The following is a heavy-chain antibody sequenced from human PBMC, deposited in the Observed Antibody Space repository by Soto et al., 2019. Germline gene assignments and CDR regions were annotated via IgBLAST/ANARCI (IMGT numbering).Heavy chain of an antibody. V-gene: IGHV3-48*01. CDR1: GFTFSSHS. D-gene: IGHD3-22*01. CDR2: ISPSSSTI. Sequence: EVQLVESGGGLVQPGGSLRLSCAASGFTFSSHSMNWVRQAPGKGLEWVSYISPSSSTIYYADSVKGRFTISRDNAKNSLYLQMNSLRAEDTAVYYCAREQYYYDSSGYSDWGQGTLVTVSS. CDR3: AREQYYYDSSGYSD. J-gene: IGHJ4*02.